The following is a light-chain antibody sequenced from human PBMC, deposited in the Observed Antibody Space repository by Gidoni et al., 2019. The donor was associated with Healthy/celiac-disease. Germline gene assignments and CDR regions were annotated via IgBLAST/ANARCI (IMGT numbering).Light chain of an antibody. J-gene: IGKJ1*01. CDR2: GAS. CDR3: QQYGSSPWT. Sequence: EIVLTQSPGTLSLSPGGRATLACRAGQSVSSSYLAWYQQKPGQAPRLLIYGASSRATGLPARFSGSGSGTDFTLTISRLEPEDFAVYYCQQYGSSPWTFGQGTKVEIK. V-gene: IGKV3-20*01. CDR1: QSVSSSY.